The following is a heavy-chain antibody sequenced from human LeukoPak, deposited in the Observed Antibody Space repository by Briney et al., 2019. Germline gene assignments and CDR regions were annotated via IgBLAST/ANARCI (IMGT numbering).Heavy chain of an antibody. V-gene: IGHV3-48*03. D-gene: IGHD2-2*01. CDR3: ARVADYQLLYWFDP. CDR1: GFTFSSYE. CDR2: ISSSGSTI. J-gene: IGHJ5*02. Sequence: GGSLRLSCAASGFTFSSYEMNWVRQAPGKGLEWVSYISSSGSTIYYADSVKGRFTISRDNAKSSLYLQMNSLTTEDTALYYCARVADYQLLYWFDPWGQGTLVTVSS.